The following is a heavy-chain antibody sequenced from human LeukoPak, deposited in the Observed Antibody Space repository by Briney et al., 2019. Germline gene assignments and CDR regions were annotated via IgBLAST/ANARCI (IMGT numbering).Heavy chain of an antibody. V-gene: IGHV1-69*04. CDR1: GGTFSSYA. CDR3: ARDWFDGDYDRFDY. CDR2: IIPIFGIA. Sequence: SVKVSCKASGGTFSSYAISWVRQAPGQGLEWMGRIIPIFGIANYAQKFQGRVTITADKSTSTAYMELSSLRSEDTAVYYCARDWFDGDYDRFDYWGQGTLVTVSS. D-gene: IGHD4-17*01. J-gene: IGHJ4*02.